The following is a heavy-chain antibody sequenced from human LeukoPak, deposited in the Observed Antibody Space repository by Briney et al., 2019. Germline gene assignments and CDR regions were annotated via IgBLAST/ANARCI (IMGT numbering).Heavy chain of an antibody. CDR2: ITSSSTYI. V-gene: IGHV3-21*01. J-gene: IGHJ3*02. D-gene: IGHD3-22*01. CDR3: ARNTMRVAFDI. Sequence: GGSLRLSCAASGFTFSVYSMNWVRQAPGKGLEWVSSITSSSTYIYYADSVKGRFTISRDNAKNSLYLQMNSLRAEDTAVYYCARNTMRVAFDIWGQGTMVTVSS. CDR1: GFTFSVYS.